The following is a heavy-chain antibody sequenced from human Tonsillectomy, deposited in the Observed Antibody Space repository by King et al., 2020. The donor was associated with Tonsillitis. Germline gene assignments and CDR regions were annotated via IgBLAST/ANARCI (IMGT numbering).Heavy chain of an antibody. V-gene: IGHV4-34*01. CDR1: GGSFSGYY. D-gene: IGHD3-3*01. CDR2: IDHSGST. J-gene: IGHJ6*03. CDR3: ARGTDYDFWSDSYTLGRGRQGGRPYYSMDV. Sequence: VQLQQWGAGLLKPSETLSLTCAVYGGSFSGYYWSWIRQPPGKGLEWIGEIDHSGSTNYNPSLKSRVTISVDTSKKQFSLKLNSVTAADTAVYYCARGTDYDFWSDSYTLGRGRQGGRPYYSMDVWGKGTTVTVSS.